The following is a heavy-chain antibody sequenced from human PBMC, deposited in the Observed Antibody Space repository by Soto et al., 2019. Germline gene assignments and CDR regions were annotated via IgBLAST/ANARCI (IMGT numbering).Heavy chain of an antibody. V-gene: IGHV4-59*01. Sequence: QVQLQESGPGLVKPSETLSLTCTVSGGSIGGYYWSWIRQSPEKGLEWIGNIYYSGSNLYNPSLKNRITISLDTSTNQFSLKVTYVTPADTAVYYCARVGQSIAASRAFDIWGQGTMFTVSS. D-gene: IGHD6-6*01. CDR2: IYYSGSN. CDR3: ARVGQSIAASRAFDI. J-gene: IGHJ3*02. CDR1: GGSIGGYY.